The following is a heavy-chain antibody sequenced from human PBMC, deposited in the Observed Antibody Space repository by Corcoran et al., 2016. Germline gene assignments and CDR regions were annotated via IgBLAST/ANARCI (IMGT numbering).Heavy chain of an antibody. CDR3: AAPPPAGDSYYYSGMDV. V-gene: IGHV1-24*01. J-gene: IGHJ6*02. Sequence: QVHLVQSGAEVRKPGASVKVSCEVSGYTLTEISVHWVRQTPGKGLEWMGGFDPEDGETVYAQQFQGRVSMTEDTFTHTAYMELSGLRSEDTAVYYCAAPPPAGDSYYYSGMDVWGQGTTVTVSS. CDR2: FDPEDGET. CDR1: GYTLTEIS.